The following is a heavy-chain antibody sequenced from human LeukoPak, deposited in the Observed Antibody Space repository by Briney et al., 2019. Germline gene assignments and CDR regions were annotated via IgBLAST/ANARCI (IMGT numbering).Heavy chain of an antibody. D-gene: IGHD2-2*02. V-gene: IGHV1-69*04. Sequence: ASVKVSCKASGGTFSSYAISWVRQAPGQGLEWMGRIIPILGIANYAQKFQGRVTITADKSTSTAYMELSSLRSEDTAVYYCVRLTLDTVYPYYYYMDVWGKGTTVTVSS. CDR1: GGTFSSYA. J-gene: IGHJ6*03. CDR2: IIPILGIA. CDR3: VRLTLDTVYPYYYYMDV.